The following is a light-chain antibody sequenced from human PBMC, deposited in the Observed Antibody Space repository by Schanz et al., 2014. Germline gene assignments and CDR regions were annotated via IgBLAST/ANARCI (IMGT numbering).Light chain of an antibody. Sequence: EIVLTQSPATLSLSPGERATLSCRASQSVSSSYLAWYQQKPGQAPRLLIFDAFNRATGIPARFSGSGSGTDFTLTISRLEPEDFAVYYCQRHGSSPLYTFGQGTKVEVK. V-gene: IGKV3-20*01. CDR1: QSVSSSY. CDR2: DAF. J-gene: IGKJ2*01. CDR3: QRHGSSPLYT.